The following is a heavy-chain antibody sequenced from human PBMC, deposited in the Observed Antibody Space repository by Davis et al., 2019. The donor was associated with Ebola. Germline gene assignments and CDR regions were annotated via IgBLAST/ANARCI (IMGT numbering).Heavy chain of an antibody. CDR2: INPHNGNT. CDR1: GYTFTSYG. D-gene: IGHD6-19*01. V-gene: IGHV1-18*04. J-gene: IGHJ5*02. Sequence: AASVKVSCKASGYTFTSYGITWVRQAPGQGLEWMGWINPHNGNTNYAQNVQGRVTMTTDTSTSTAYMEVGSLRSDDTAVYYCARTYSSGWFNWFDPWGQGILVTVSS. CDR3: ARTYSSGWFNWFDP.